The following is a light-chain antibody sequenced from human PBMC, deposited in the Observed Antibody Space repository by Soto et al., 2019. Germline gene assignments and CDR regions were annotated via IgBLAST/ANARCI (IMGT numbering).Light chain of an antibody. CDR2: AAS. Sequence: DIQMTQSRSSLSASVGPTFTLTCRASQSVDNYLKWYQQKPGKAPGLMIYAASTSQSGVPSRFSASGYGTDFNLTISSLQTEDFATYYCQQDLRPPLTFGPGTKVDIK. J-gene: IGKJ3*01. V-gene: IGKV1-39*01. CDR1: QSVDNY. CDR3: QQDLRPPLT.